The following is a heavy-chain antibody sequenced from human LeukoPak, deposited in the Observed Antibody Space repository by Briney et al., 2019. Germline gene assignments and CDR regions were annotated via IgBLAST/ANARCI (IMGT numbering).Heavy chain of an antibody. V-gene: IGHV3-53*01. Sequence: ASVKVSCKASGGTFSSCAISWVRQAPGKGLEWVSVVYSGGSTYYADSVKGRFTISRDNSKNTLYLQMNSLRAEDTAVYYCARAGYDIMTGYYTDYYYHYMDVWGKGTTVTVSS. CDR3: ARAGYDIMTGYYTDYYYHYMDV. CDR1: GGTFSSCA. D-gene: IGHD3-9*01. J-gene: IGHJ6*03. CDR2: VYSGGST.